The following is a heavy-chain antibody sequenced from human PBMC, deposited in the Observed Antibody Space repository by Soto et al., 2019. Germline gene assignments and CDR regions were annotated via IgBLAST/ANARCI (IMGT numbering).Heavy chain of an antibody. CDR1: GFTFSSYA. D-gene: IGHD2-15*01. J-gene: IGHJ4*02. CDR2: ISYDGSNK. V-gene: IGHV3-30-3*01. CDR3: ARGPRFYCSGGSCYFDY. Sequence: GGSLRLSCAASGFTFSSYAMHWVRQAPGKGLEWVAVISYDGSNKYYADSVKGRFTISRDNSKNTLYLQMNSLRAEDTAVYYCARGPRFYCSGGSCYFDYWGQGTLVTVSS.